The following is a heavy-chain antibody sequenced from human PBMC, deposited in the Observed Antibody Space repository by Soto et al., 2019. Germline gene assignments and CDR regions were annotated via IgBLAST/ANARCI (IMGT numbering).Heavy chain of an antibody. CDR3: VRGGQNFDC. V-gene: IGHV4-59*01. CDR1: GGSFTNFY. CDR2: IYYSGST. J-gene: IGHJ4*02. D-gene: IGHD3-16*01. Sequence: QVQLQESGPGLVKPSETLSLTCTVSGGSFTNFYWSWIRQPPGKGLEWIGYIYYSGSTNYNPSLKSRVTISVDTSKNQFSLKVSSVTAADTAVYYCVRGGQNFDCWGQGTLVTVSS.